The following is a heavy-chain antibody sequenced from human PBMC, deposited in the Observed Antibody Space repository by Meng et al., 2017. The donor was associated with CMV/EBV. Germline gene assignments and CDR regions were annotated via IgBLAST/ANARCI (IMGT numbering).Heavy chain of an antibody. Sequence: VLLFTAGVRVKKTGPSGMVSCMASGYTFTCYYMNWVRQAPGQGLEWMGWINPNSGGTNYAQKFQGRVTMTRDTSISTAYMELSRLRSDDTAVYYCARDLGDTAIYWGQGTLVTVSS. CDR2: INPNSGGT. D-gene: IGHD5-18*01. CDR3: ARDLGDTAIY. J-gene: IGHJ4*02. CDR1: GYTFTCYY. V-gene: IGHV1-2*02.